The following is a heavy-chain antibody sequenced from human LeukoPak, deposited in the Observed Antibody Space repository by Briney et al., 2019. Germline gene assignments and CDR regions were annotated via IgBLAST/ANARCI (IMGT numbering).Heavy chain of an antibody. V-gene: IGHV1-2*02. J-gene: IGHJ4*02. CDR2: IDPASGGT. CDR3: ARVPGPYTTSRFDF. D-gene: IGHD2-2*02. Sequence: GASVRVSCKTSGYTSSAHYLHWVRQAPGQRPEWVGRIDPASGGTHYAQKFQGRVTVTRDTSTTTVDMELSGLRSDDTAVYYCARVPGPYTTSRFDFWGQGTLVTVSS. CDR1: GYTSSAHY.